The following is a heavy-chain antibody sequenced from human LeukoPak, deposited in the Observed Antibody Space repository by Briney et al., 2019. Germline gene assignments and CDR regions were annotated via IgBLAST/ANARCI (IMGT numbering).Heavy chain of an antibody. J-gene: IGHJ6*02. CDR1: GGSISGTGFY. Sequence: SETLALTCTVSGGSISGTGFYWGWIRQAPGKGLEWIGAIYDTGSTYYNPSLKSRVTLSVDASKNQFHLKFHSVTDADTDAYYCARHGPIRYYYYYGMDVWGQGTTVTVSS. V-gene: IGHV4-39*01. CDR2: IYDTGST. CDR3: ARHGPIRYYYYYGMDV.